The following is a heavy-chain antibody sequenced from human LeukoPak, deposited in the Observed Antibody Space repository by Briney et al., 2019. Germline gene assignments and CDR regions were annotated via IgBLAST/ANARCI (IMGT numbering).Heavy chain of an antibody. CDR2: INHSGST. CDR3: AREKFSSGYYYYYFDY. V-gene: IGHV4-34*01. J-gene: IGHJ4*02. D-gene: IGHD3-22*01. CDR1: GGSFSGYY. Sequence: KPSETLSLTCAVYGGSFSGYYWSWIRQPPGKGLERIGEINHSGSTNYNPSLKSRVTISVDTSKSQSSLKLSSVTAADTAVYYCAREKFSSGYYYYYFDYWGQGTLVTVSS.